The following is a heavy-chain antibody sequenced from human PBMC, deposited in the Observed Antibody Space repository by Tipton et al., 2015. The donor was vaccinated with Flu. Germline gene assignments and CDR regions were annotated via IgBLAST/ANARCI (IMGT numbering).Heavy chain of an antibody. CDR2: VYYSGST. Sequence: TLSLTCTVSGGSVTSGSYYWNWVRQSPGKGLEWIGYVYYSGSTNYNPSLKSRVAMSIDKSKNQFSLRLSSVTPADTAVYYCARDSTAHFCVSPTCRNNYNYGLDVWGQGTTVTVS. V-gene: IGHV4-61*01. CDR3: ARDSTAHFCVSPTCRNNYNYGLDV. CDR1: GGSVTSGSYY. D-gene: IGHD2-8*01. J-gene: IGHJ6*02.